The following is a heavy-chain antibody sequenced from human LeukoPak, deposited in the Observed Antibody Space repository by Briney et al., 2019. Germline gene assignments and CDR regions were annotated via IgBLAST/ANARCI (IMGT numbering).Heavy chain of an antibody. D-gene: IGHD6-13*01. J-gene: IGHJ5*02. CDR1: AYSISSGYY. CDR2: IYTSGST. Sequence: SETLSLTCTVSAYSISSGYYWSWIRQPAGKGLEWIGRIYTSGSTNYNPSLKSRVTMSVDTSKNQFSLKLNSVTAADTAVYYCAREGWYSSSWANNWFDPWGQGTLVTVSS. V-gene: IGHV4-4*07. CDR3: AREGWYSSSWANNWFDP.